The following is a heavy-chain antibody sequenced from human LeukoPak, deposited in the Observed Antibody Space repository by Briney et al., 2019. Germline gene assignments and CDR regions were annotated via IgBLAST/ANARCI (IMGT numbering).Heavy chain of an antibody. CDR2: ISYDGSNK. V-gene: IGHV3-30-3*01. CDR3: ARDVGDGYSGYDSQFDY. D-gene: IGHD5-12*01. CDR1: GFTFSSYA. J-gene: IGHJ4*02. Sequence: GGSLRLSCAASGFTFSSYAMHWVRQAPGKGLEWVAVISYDGSNKYYADSVKGRFTISRDTSKNTLYLHMNSLRAEDTAVYYCARDVGDGYSGYDSQFDYWGQGTLVTVSS.